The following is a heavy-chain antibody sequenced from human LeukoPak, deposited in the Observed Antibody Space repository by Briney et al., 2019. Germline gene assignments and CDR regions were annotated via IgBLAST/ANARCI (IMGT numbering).Heavy chain of an antibody. J-gene: IGHJ3*02. Sequence: GGSLRLSCAASGFIFSNYAMSWVRQAPGKGLEWVSAISGSGVNSYYADSVKGRFTISRDNSKDTLYPQMNSLRAEDTAVYYCAKDRSDYGGYPPGAFDIWGQGTMVTVSS. V-gene: IGHV3-23*01. CDR2: ISGSGVNS. CDR3: AKDRSDYGGYPPGAFDI. D-gene: IGHD4-17*01. CDR1: GFIFSNYA.